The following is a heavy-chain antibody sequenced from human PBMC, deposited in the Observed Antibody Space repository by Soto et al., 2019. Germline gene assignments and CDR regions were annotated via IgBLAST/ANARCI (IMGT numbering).Heavy chain of an antibody. J-gene: IGHJ5*02. D-gene: IGHD6-19*01. V-gene: IGHV1-3*01. CDR3: ARDRFYSSGWKWFDP. CDR1: GYTFTSYA. CDR2: INAGNGNT. Sequence: ASVKVSCKASGYTFTSYAMHWVRQAPGQRLEWMGWINAGNGNTKYSQKFQGRVTITTDTSASTAYMELSSLRSDDTAVYYCARDRFYSSGWKWFDPWGQGTLVTVSS.